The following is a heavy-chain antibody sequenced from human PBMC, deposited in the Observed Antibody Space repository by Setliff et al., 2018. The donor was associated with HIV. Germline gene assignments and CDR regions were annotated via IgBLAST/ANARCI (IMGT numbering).Heavy chain of an antibody. CDR3: VRGGSSSSWFYFDY. Sequence: SETLSLTCTVSGGSIMSDGYYWNWIRQRPGTGMEWIGYIYYSGSTYYNPSLESRVTISVETSKNQFSLKLSSVTAADTAVYYCVRGGSSSSWFYFDYWGQGTLVTVSS. CDR1: GGSIMSDGYY. CDR2: IYYSGST. V-gene: IGHV4-31*03. J-gene: IGHJ4*02. D-gene: IGHD6-6*01.